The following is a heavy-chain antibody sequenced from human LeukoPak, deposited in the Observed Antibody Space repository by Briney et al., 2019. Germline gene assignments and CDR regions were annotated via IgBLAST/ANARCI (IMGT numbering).Heavy chain of an antibody. CDR2: IYPGDSDT. CDR3: ARHSDTYYDSSGYYSPEFDY. D-gene: IGHD3-22*01. V-gene: IGHV5-51*01. CDR1: GYSFTNYW. Sequence: NLGDSLKISCKGSGYSFTNYWIGWVRQMPGKGLEWMGIIYPGDSDTRYSPSFQGQVTISADKSISTAYLQWSSLKASDTAMYYCARHSDTYYDSSGYYSPEFDYWGQGTLVTVSS. J-gene: IGHJ4*02.